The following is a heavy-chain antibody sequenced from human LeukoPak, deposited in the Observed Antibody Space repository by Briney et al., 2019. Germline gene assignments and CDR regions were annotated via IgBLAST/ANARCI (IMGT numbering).Heavy chain of an antibody. Sequence: GGSLRLSCAASGFTFSRYWMTWFRQAPGKGLEWVANIKKDESGKSYVDSVKGRFTISRDNGKNFLYLQMNSLRAEDMALYYCAKDTRFRGLVGGFDYWGQGTLVIVSS. CDR1: GFTFSRYW. J-gene: IGHJ4*02. D-gene: IGHD6-19*01. CDR2: IKKDESGK. V-gene: IGHV3-7*03. CDR3: AKDTRFRGLVGGFDY.